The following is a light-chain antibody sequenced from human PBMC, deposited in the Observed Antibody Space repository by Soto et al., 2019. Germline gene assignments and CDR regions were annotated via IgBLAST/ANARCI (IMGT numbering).Light chain of an antibody. CDR2: DVS. V-gene: IGLV2-14*01. CDR1: SSDIGNYNY. CDR3: SSYTTSSPPHVV. J-gene: IGLJ2*01. Sequence: QSALTQTASVSGSPGQSITISCTGASSDIGNYNYVSWYQQLPGKAPNLMIYDVSNRPSGVSSRCSGSKSGNTASLTISGLQAEDEADYYCSSYTTSSPPHVVFGGGTKLTVL.